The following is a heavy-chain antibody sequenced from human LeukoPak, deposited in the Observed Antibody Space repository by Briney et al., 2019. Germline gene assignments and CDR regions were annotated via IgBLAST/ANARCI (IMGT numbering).Heavy chain of an antibody. J-gene: IGHJ4*02. V-gene: IGHV4-34*01. CDR2: ISHTGRT. CDR1: GGSFSGYY. Sequence: PSETLSLTCAVYGGSFSGYYYNWIRQSPGKGLEWIAEISHTGRTNYNPSLKSRVTISIDMSKDQFSLELNSVTAADTAVYFCARGGYNIDWMKHATDYWGQGTLVTVSS. D-gene: IGHD3-9*01. CDR3: ARGGYNIDWMKHATDY.